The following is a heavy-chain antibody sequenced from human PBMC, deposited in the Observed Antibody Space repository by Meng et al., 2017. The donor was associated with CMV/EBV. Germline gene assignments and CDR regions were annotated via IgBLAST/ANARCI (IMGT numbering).Heavy chain of an antibody. D-gene: IGHD1-7*01. Sequence: GESLKISCVASGFTFSSYWMSWVRQAPGKGLEWLANIKQDGSDKYYVDSVKGRFTISRDNPKNSLFLQMNSLRAEDTAVYYCARAWALSGTVIGDWFDPWGQGTLVTVSS. V-gene: IGHV3-7*01. J-gene: IGHJ5*02. CDR1: GFTFSSYW. CDR3: ARAWALSGTVIGDWFDP. CDR2: IKQDGSDK.